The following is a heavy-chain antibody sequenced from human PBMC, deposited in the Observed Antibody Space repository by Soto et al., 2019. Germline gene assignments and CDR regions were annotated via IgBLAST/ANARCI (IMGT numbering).Heavy chain of an antibody. D-gene: IGHD3-22*01. V-gene: IGHV3-21*01. J-gene: IGHJ3*02. Sequence: GSLRLSCAASGFTFSSYSMNWVRQAPGKGLEWVSSISSSSSYIYYADSVKGRFTISRDNAKNSLYLQMNSQRAEDTAVYYCARETPAYYYDSSGYYGDAFHIWGQGTMVTGS. CDR2: ISSSSSYI. CDR3: ARETPAYYYDSSGYYGDAFHI. CDR1: GFTFSSYS.